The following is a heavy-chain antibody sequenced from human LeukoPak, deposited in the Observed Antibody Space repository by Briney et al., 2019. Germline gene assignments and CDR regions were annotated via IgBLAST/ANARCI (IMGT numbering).Heavy chain of an antibody. V-gene: IGHV3-23*01. D-gene: IGHD1-26*01. CDR1: GFPFSNYG. J-gene: IGHJ4*02. CDR3: AKDRVGATLYFDF. CDR2: ISGSGDTT. Sequence: GGSLRLSCAASGFPFSNYGMSWVRQAPGKGLEWVSAISGSGDTTYFADSVRGRFTISRDNSKNTLYLQMNSLRAEDTAVYYCAKDRVGATLYFDFWGQGTLLTVSS.